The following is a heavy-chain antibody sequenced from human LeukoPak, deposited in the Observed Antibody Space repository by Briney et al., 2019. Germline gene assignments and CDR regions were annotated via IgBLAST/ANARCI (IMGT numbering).Heavy chain of an antibody. CDR3: ATVYYYGSGSKNWFDP. CDR1: GASISSYY. D-gene: IGHD3-10*01. CDR2: IYYSGST. Sequence: SETLSLTCTVSGASISSYYWSWIRQPPGKGLEWIGYIYYSGSTNYNPSLKSRVTISVDTSKNQFSLKLSSVTAADTAVYYCATVYYYGSGSKNWFDPWGQGTLVTVSS. V-gene: IGHV4-59*12. J-gene: IGHJ5*02.